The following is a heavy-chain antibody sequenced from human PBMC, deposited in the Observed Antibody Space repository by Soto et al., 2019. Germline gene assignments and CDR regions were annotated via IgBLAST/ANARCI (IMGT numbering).Heavy chain of an antibody. CDR1: GFTFSGYW. CDR2: INSDGSST. CDR3: ASKTHYGDYDY. Sequence: GGSLRLSCAASGFTFSGYWMHWVRQAPGKGLVWVSRINSDGSSTSYADSVKGRFTISRDNAKNTLYLQMNSLRAEDTAVYYCASKTHYGDYDYWGQGTLVTVSS. J-gene: IGHJ4*02. V-gene: IGHV3-74*01. D-gene: IGHD4-17*01.